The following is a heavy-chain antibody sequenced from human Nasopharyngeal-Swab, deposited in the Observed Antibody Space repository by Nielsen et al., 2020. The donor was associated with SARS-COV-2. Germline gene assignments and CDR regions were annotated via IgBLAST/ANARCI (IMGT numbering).Heavy chain of an antibody. V-gene: IGHV3-21*01. J-gene: IGHJ6*02. Sequence: GGSLRLSCAASGFTFNNYNFNWVRQAPGKGLEWVSSISSSSSYIYYAAPVKGRFTISRDNAKNSLYLQMNSLRAEDTAVYYCARDGLDYDFWSAYFMDVWGQGTTVTVSS. CDR1: GFTFNNYN. CDR2: ISSSSSYI. CDR3: ARDGLDYDFWSAYFMDV. D-gene: IGHD3-3*01.